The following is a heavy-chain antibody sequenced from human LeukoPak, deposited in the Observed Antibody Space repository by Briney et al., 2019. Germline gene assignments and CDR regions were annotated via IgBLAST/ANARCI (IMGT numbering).Heavy chain of an antibody. J-gene: IGHJ6*02. D-gene: IGHD2-15*01. CDR1: PFTFSSYG. Sequence: GGSLRLSCAASPFTFSSYGMDWVRQAPGKGLEWVAFIRYDGGNTYNADSVKGRFAISRDNSKNTLYLQMNSLRAEDTAVYYCAKGGYCSGGTCYPMDVWGQGTTVTVSS. CDR2: IRYDGGNT. V-gene: IGHV3-30*02. CDR3: AKGGYCSGGTCYPMDV.